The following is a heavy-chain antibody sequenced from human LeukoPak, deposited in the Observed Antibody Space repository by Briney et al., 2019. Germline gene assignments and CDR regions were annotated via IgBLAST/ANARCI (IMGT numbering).Heavy chain of an antibody. CDR2: INPNSGGT. V-gene: IGHV1-2*06. Sequence: ASVKVSCTASGYTFTVYYMHWVRQAPGQGLEWMGRINPNSGGTNYAQKFQGRVTMTRDTSISTAYMELSRLRSDDTAVYYCARRPRSAAAGYFDYWGQGTLVTVSS. CDR1: GYTFTVYY. J-gene: IGHJ4*02. D-gene: IGHD6-13*01. CDR3: ARRPRSAAAGYFDY.